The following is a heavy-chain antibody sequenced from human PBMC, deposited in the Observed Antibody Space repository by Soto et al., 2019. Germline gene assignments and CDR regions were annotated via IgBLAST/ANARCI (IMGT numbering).Heavy chain of an antibody. V-gene: IGHV3-53*04. CDR3: ARDRQSSGWLDAFDI. J-gene: IGHJ3*02. CDR2: IFTGGST. D-gene: IGHD6-19*01. Sequence: PGGSLRLSCAASGFTVSSNYMSWVRQAPGKGLEWVSVIFTGGSTYYADSVKGRFTISRHSSMNTVYLQMDSLRAEDTAVYYCARDRQSSGWLDAFDIWGQGTMVTV. CDR1: GFTVSSNY.